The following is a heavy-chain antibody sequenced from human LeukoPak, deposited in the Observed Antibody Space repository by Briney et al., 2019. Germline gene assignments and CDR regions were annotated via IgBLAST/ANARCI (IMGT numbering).Heavy chain of an antibody. CDR1: GYTFTSYG. CDR3: AREGGVGPTAPPDYYSYQNDV. D-gene: IGHD3-16*01. CDR2: ISAYNGNT. Sequence: ASVKVSCKASGYTFTSYGISWVRQAPGQGLEGMGWISAYNGNTNYAQKLQTRLTITTDASPSTASLELRSLTSDDTALYYCAREGGVGPTAPPDYYSYQNDVWGRGTTVTVSS. V-gene: IGHV1-18*01. J-gene: IGHJ6*03.